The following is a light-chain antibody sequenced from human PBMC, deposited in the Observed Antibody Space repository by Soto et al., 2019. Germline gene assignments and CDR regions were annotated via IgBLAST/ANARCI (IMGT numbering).Light chain of an antibody. CDR3: QQTYSNPRT. V-gene: IGKV1-39*01. CDR1: QSIRTY. Sequence: DIEMTQSPSSLSASVGDRVTMTCRASQSIRTYLNWYQQKPGKAPKFLIYAASTLQSGVASRFSGSGSGTDFTLTISSLQPEDFATYYFQQTYSNPRTFGQGTKVESK. J-gene: IGKJ1*01. CDR2: AAS.